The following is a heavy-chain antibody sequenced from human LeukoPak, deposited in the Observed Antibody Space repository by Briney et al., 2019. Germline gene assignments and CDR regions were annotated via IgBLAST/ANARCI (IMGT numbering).Heavy chain of an antibody. Sequence: GGSLRLSCAASGFTFSTYGIHWVRQAPGKGLEWVAFIRYDGTNKWYANSVKGRFAISRDNSKNMLYLQMNSLRAEDTAVYHCAKDRDYGDYPSAYYYYMDVWGKGTTVTVSS. CDR2: IRYDGTNK. V-gene: IGHV3-30*02. D-gene: IGHD4-17*01. CDR1: GFTFSTYG. CDR3: AKDRDYGDYPSAYYYYMDV. J-gene: IGHJ6*03.